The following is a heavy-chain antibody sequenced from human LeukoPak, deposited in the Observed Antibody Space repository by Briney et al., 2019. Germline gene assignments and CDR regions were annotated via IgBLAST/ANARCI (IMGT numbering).Heavy chain of an antibody. CDR3: AKLGIGGSYWTAAWFDP. D-gene: IGHD1-26*01. V-gene: IGHV3-23*01. J-gene: IGHJ5*02. Sequence: PGGSLRLSCAASGFAFSNYAMTWVRQAPGNGLERVSAISGSSGSTYYADSVKGRFTISRDNSKNTLSLQMNSLRVEDSAVYYCAKLGIGGSYWTAAWFDPWGQGTLVTVSS. CDR2: ISGSSGST. CDR1: GFAFSNYA.